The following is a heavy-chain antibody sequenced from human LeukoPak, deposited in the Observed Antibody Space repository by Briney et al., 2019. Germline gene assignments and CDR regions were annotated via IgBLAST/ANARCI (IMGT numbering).Heavy chain of an antibody. CDR2: IYYSGST. D-gene: IGHD2-2*01. V-gene: IGHV4-39*07. Sequence: KPSETLSLTCTVSGGSISSSSYYWGWIRQPPGKGLEWIGSIYYSGSTYYNPSLKSRVTISVDTSKNQFSLKLSSVTAADTAVYYCARGQQRHKNWFDPWGQGTLVTVSS. CDR1: GGSISSSSYY. J-gene: IGHJ5*02. CDR3: ARGQQRHKNWFDP.